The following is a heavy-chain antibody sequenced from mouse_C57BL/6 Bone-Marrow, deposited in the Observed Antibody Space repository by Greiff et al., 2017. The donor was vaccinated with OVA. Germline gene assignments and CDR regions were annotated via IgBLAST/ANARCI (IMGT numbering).Heavy chain of an antibody. CDR1: GFTIKVYY. CDR3: TRAYDGYLSWFAY. CDR2: IDPEDGDT. D-gene: IGHD2-3*01. J-gene: IGHJ3*01. Sequence: VQLQQSGAELVRPGASVKLSCTASGFTIKVYYMHWVKQRPEQGLEWIGRIDPEDGDTEYAPKFQGKATMTADTSSNTAYLQLSSLTSEDTAVYYCTRAYDGYLSWFAYWGQGTLVTVSA. V-gene: IGHV14-1*01.